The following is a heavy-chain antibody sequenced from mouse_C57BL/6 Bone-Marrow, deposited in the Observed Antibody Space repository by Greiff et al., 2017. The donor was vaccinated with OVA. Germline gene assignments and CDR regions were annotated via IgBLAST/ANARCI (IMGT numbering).Heavy chain of an antibody. CDR2: INPNYGTT. CDR3: ARGGAYYGPDYFDY. CDR1: GYSFTDYN. D-gene: IGHD1-1*01. J-gene: IGHJ2*01. Sequence: EVQLQQSGPELVKPGASVKISCKASGYSFTDYNMNWGKQSNGKSLEWSGVINPNYGTTSYNQKFKGKATLTVDQSSSTAYMQLNSLTSEDSAVYSCARGGAYYGPDYFDYWGQGTTLTVSS. V-gene: IGHV1-39*01.